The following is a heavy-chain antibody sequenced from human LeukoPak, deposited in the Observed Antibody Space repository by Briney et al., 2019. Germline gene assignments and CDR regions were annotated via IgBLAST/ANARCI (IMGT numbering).Heavy chain of an antibody. J-gene: IGHJ4*02. CDR3: AREVSYGPFDY. D-gene: IGHD5-18*01. CDR1: GYSIASSSW. Sequence: SETLSLTCAVSGYSIASSSWWGWIRQPPGKGLEWIGYIYHSGTTYYNPSLQSRVTMSVDTSKNQFSLKLSSVTAADTAVYYCAREVSYGPFDYWGQGTLVTVSS. V-gene: IGHV4-28*03. CDR2: IYHSGTT.